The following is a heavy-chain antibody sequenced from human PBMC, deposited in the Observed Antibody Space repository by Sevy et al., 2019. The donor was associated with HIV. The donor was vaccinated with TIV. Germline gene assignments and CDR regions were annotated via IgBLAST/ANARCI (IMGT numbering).Heavy chain of an antibody. CDR2: IKQDGSER. V-gene: IGHV3-7*01. J-gene: IGHJ6*03. CDR3: ARDSQNIVVAPAATINYYYSYCMDV. D-gene: IGHD2-2*01. Sequence: GESLKISCAASGFTFSSYWMSWVRQAPGKGLEWVANIKQDGSERYYEDSVKGRFTISRDNTKNSLYLQMNSLRVEDTTVYYCARDSQNIVVAPAATINYYYSYCMDVWGKGTTVTVSS. CDR1: GFTFSSYW.